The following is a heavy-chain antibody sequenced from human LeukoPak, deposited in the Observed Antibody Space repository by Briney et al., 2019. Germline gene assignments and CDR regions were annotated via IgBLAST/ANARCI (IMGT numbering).Heavy chain of an antibody. J-gene: IGHJ5*02. V-gene: IGHV3-21*01. CDR2: ISGSSIYI. CDR1: GFTFSTYS. Sequence: GGSLRLSCAASGFTFSTYSMNWVRQAPGKGLEWVSSISGSSIYIYYADSVKGRFTISRDSAQNSLYLQMNSLRAEDTAVYYCARGQSYGWFDPWGQGTLVTVSS. CDR3: ARGQSYGWFDP. D-gene: IGHD5-18*01.